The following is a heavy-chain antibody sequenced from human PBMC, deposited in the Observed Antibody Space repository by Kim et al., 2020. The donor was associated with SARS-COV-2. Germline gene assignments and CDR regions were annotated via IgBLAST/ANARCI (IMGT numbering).Heavy chain of an antibody. J-gene: IGHJ4*02. Sequence: SETLSLTCTVSGGSISSSSYYWGWIRQPPGKGLEWIGSIYYSGSTYYNPSLKSRVTISVDTSKNQFSLKLSSVTAADTAVYYCAIPSSSWFYWGQGTLVTVSS. V-gene: IGHV4-39*01. D-gene: IGHD6-13*01. CDR3: AIPSSSWFY. CDR2: IYYSGST. CDR1: GGSISSSSYY.